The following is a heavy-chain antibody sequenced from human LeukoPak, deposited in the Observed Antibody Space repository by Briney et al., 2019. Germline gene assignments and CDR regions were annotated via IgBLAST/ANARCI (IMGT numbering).Heavy chain of an antibody. V-gene: IGHV4-39*07. CDR1: GGSISSSSYY. J-gene: IGHJ2*01. CDR3: ARSLRVMGPTVAWYFDL. CDR2: IYYSGST. D-gene: IGHD3-16*01. Sequence: SETLSLTCTVSGGSISSSSYYWGWIRQPPGKGLEWIGSIYYSGSTYYNPSLKSRVTISVDTSKNQFSLKMNSVTAADTALYFCARSLRVMGPTVAWYFDLWGRGTLVSVSS.